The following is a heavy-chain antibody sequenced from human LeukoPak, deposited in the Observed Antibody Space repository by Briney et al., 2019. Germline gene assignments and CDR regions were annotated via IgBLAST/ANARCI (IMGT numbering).Heavy chain of an antibody. J-gene: IGHJ4*02. D-gene: IGHD2-15*01. Sequence: SQTLSLTCTVSGGSISSGDYYWSWIRQPPGKGLEWIGYIYYSGSTYYNPSLKSRVTISVDTSKNQFSLKLSSVTAADTAVYYCAREVASPGGYDYWGQGTLVTASS. CDR3: AREVASPGGYDY. CDR1: GGSISSGDYY. V-gene: IGHV4-30-4*01. CDR2: IYYSGST.